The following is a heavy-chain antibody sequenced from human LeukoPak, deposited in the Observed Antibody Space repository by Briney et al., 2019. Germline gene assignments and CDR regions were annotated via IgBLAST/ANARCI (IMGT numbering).Heavy chain of an antibody. J-gene: IGHJ3*01. CDR3: SRFRDSTPVATDAFDV. Sequence: SQTLSLTCAISGDSVSSNSAAWNWIRQSPSRGLEWPARTYYRSKWYSDYAASVKSRITINPDTSKNQFSLQLNSVTPEDTAVYYCSRFRDSTPVATDAFDVWGQGTRVTVAS. V-gene: IGHV6-1*01. CDR2: TYYRSKWYS. D-gene: IGHD4-23*01. CDR1: GDSVSSNSAA.